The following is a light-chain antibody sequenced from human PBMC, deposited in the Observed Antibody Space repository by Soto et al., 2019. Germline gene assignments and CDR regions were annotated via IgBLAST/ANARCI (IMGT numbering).Light chain of an antibody. CDR3: CSYTSSSRYV. CDR2: GVS. J-gene: IGLJ1*01. Sequence: QSALTQPASVSGSPGQSITISCTGTSSDVGGYKYVSWYQQHPGKAPKFMIYGVSIRPSGVSNRFSGSKSGNTASLTISGLQAEDEADYYCCSYTSSSRYVFGTGTKVTVL. CDR1: SSDVGGYKY. V-gene: IGLV2-14*01.